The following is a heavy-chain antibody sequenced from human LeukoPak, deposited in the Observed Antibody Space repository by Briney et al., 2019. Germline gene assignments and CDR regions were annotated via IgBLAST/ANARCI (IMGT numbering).Heavy chain of an antibody. CDR2: IYYSGST. J-gene: IGHJ4*02. CDR3: ARVGIAARDFDY. CDR1: GGSISSYY. Sequence: NASETLSLTCTVSGGSISSYYWSWIRQPPGKGLEWIGYIYYSGSTNYNPSLKSRVTISVDASKNQFSLKLSSVTAADTAVYYCARVGIAARDFDYWGQGTLVTVSS. D-gene: IGHD6-6*01. V-gene: IGHV4-59*01.